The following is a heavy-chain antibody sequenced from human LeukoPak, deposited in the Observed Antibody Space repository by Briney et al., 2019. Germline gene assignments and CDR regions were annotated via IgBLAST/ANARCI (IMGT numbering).Heavy chain of an antibody. V-gene: IGHV3-11*04. D-gene: IGHD3-22*01. J-gene: IGHJ4*02. CDR2: IGLSGYPL. Sequence: GGSLRLSCAVSGFPLSVYYMSWIRQAPGEGLEWISYIGLSGYPLDYADSVKGRFTISRDNAKNSLYLEMNSLTAEDTAVYYCARKDFSSGSFTYWGQGTLVTVSS. CDR1: GFPLSVYY. CDR3: ARKDFSSGSFTY.